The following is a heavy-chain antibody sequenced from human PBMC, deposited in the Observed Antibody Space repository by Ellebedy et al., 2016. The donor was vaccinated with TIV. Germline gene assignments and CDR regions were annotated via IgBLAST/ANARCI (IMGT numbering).Heavy chain of an antibody. CDR3: RPGHYSDA. J-gene: IGHJ4*02. V-gene: IGHV3-23*01. CDR2: LTADGRST. Sequence: GESLKISCAASGFSLSNSFMSWIRQAPGKGLEWASTLTADGRSTYFADSVKGRFTISRDNSKNTVYLQMNSLRSEDTAVYHCRPGHYSDAWGQGTLVTVSS. CDR1: GFSLSNSF.